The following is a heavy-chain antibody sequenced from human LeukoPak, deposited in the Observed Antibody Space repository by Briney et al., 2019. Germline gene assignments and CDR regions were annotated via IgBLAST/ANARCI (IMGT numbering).Heavy chain of an antibody. CDR2: ISSSSNTI. D-gene: IGHD2-2*01. J-gene: IGHJ4*02. CDR3: ATHVAYCSSTSCYSPFFFDY. V-gene: IGHV3-48*01. CDR1: GFTFSSYS. Sequence: PGGSLRLSCAASGFTFSSYSMNWVRQAPGKGLEWVSYISSSSNTIYYADSVKGRFTISRDNAKNSLYLQMNSLRAEDTAVYYCATHVAYCSSTSCYSPFFFDYWGQGTLVTVSS.